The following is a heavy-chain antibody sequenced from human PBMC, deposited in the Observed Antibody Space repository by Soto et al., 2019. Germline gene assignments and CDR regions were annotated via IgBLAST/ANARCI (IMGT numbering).Heavy chain of an antibody. CDR2: IRHKANSYTT. D-gene: IGHD6-19*01. J-gene: IGHJ3*01. V-gene: IGHV3-72*01. Sequence: GGAPRLSCAASGFTFRGPHMGLGRPAPGEGVEWVGRIRHKANSYTTEYAASVKGRFTISRDDSKNSMYLQMNSLKTEDTAVYYCATIGYTSGWWTGGFDVWXQGTMVTVSS. CDR1: GFTFRGPH. CDR3: ATIGYTSGWWTGGFDV.